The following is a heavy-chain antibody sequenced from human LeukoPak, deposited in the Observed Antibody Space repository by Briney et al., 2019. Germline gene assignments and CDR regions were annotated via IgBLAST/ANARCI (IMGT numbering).Heavy chain of an antibody. J-gene: IGHJ4*02. D-gene: IGHD6-19*01. CDR2: IYYSGST. V-gene: IGHV4-39*07. CDR1: GGSISSSSYY. CDR3: ARETGYSSGWYPPGEFDY. Sequence: KPSETLSLTCTVSGGSISSSSYYWGWIRQPPGKGLEWIGSIYYSGSTYYNPSLKSRVTISVDTSKNQFSLKLSSVTAADTAVYYCARETGYSSGWYPPGEFDYWGQGTLVTVSS.